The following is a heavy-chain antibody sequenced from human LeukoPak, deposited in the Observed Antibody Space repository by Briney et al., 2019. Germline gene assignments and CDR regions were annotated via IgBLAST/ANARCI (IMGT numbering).Heavy chain of an antibody. V-gene: IGHV1-18*01. CDR2: ISVYNGQT. CDR3: ARPAPPWVLWVDYNSYMDV. J-gene: IGHJ6*03. D-gene: IGHD3-10*01. Sequence: ASVKVSCTASGYTFTSYGISWVRLAPGQGLEWMGFISVYNGQTDYPQPFQGRGTMTADTSTNTDSLELSSLTSADTAVYYCARPAPPWVLWVDYNSYMDVWGKGTPVTVSS. CDR1: GYTFTSYG.